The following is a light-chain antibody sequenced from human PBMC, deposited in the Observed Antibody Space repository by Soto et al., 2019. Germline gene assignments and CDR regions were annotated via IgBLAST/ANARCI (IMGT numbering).Light chain of an antibody. V-gene: IGKV1-5*01. CDR2: DAS. J-gene: IGKJ2*01. CDR1: QSISSW. CDR3: QHYNSYSPT. Sequence: DIQMTQSPSTLSASVGDRVTITCRASQSISSWLAWYQQKPGKAPNLLIYDASSLECGVPSRFRGSRSGTDFTLTIICLQPDDFATYYCQHYNSYSPTFGQGTKLEIK.